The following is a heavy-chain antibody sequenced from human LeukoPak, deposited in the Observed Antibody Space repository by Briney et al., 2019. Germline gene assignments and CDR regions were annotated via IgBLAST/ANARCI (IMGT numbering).Heavy chain of an antibody. CDR3: ARDRGINMVRGVIDY. Sequence: GGSLRLSCAASGFTFSTYWMHWVRQAPGKGLVWVSRTNSDGSRTDYADSVKGRFTISRDNAESTLYLQMNSLRVEDTAVYYCARDRGINMVRGVIDYWGQGTLVTVSS. CDR1: GFTFSTYW. J-gene: IGHJ4*02. V-gene: IGHV3-74*01. D-gene: IGHD3-10*01. CDR2: TNSDGSRT.